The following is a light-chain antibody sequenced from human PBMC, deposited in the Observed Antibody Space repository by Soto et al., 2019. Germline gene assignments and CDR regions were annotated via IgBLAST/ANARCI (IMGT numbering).Light chain of an antibody. V-gene: IGKV1-5*01. J-gene: IGKJ4*01. Sequence: DIQMTQSPSTLSASVGHTVTITCRASQSISSWLAWYQQKRGKAPKLLIYDASSLESGVPSRFSASGSGNKFTLTISSLKTHDFATHDCQKYNRYPLSFGGGTEVDIK. CDR1: QSISSW. CDR2: DAS. CDR3: QKYNRYPLS.